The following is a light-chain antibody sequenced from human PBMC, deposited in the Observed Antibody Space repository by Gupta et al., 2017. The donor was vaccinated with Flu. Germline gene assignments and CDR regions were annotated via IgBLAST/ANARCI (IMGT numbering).Light chain of an antibody. Sequence: ESVLTQSPGTLSLSPGERATLSCRASQSVSRYLAWYQQKPGQAPRLLIYGASSRATGIPDRFSGSGSGTDFTLTISRLEPEDFAVYFCQQYGSSPFTFGPGTKVDIK. V-gene: IGKV3-20*01. CDR3: QQYGSSPFT. CDR1: QSVSRY. CDR2: GAS. J-gene: IGKJ3*01.